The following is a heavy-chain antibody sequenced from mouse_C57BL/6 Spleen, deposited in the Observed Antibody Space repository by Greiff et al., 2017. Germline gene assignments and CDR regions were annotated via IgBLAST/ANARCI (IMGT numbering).Heavy chain of an antibody. V-gene: IGHV5-17*01. CDR2: ISSGSSTI. CDR1: GFTFSDYG. D-gene: IGHD1-1*01. J-gene: IGHJ4*01. CDR3: ARNYGSSYDAMDY. Sequence: EVQGVESGGGLVKPGGSLKLSCAASGFTFSDYGMHWVRQAPEKGLEWVAYISSGSSTIYYADTVKGRITISRDNAKNTLFLQMTSLRSGDTAMYYCARNYGSSYDAMDYWGQGTSVTVSS.